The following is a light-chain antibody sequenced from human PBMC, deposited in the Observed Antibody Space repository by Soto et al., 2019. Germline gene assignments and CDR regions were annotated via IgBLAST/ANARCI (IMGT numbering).Light chain of an antibody. Sequence: TVLTQSPATLSLSPGERATLSCKASQSIGNSLGWFQQKPGQAPRLLIDDGFNRATGIPARFTGSGSGSDFTLTISSLEPEDFGVYYCRQRYNWPLTFGGGTKVEIK. J-gene: IGKJ4*01. CDR1: QSIGNS. CDR2: DGF. CDR3: RQRYNWPLT. V-gene: IGKV3-11*01.